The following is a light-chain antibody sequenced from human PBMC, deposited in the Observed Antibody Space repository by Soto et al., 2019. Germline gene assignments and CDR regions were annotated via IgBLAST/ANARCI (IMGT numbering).Light chain of an antibody. CDR1: SSNIGTVYD. CDR3: QSFDTHLSVV. Sequence: QSVLTQPPSVSGAPGQTVTISCTGSSSNIGTVYDVQWYQQFPRTAPILLIYRNDLRPSGVPDRFSASKSGTSASLVITGLQAEDEADYYCQSFDTHLSVVFGAGTRLTVL. J-gene: IGLJ2*01. V-gene: IGLV1-40*01. CDR2: RND.